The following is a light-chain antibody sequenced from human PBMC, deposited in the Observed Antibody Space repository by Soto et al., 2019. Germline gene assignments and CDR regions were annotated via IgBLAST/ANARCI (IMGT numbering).Light chain of an antibody. Sequence: EFVLRQSPGTVSSSPGDRATLSCRASQTVRNNYLAWYQQKPGQAPRLLIYDASSRATGIPDRFSGGGSGTEFTLTISSLRSEDFAVYICKQYEKWPLICGGGTKG. CDR2: DAS. V-gene: IGKV3-20*01. J-gene: IGKJ4*01. CDR3: KQYEKWPLI. CDR1: QTVRNNY.